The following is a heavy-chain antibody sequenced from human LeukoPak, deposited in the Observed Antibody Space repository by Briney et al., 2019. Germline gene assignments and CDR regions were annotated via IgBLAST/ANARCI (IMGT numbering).Heavy chain of an antibody. CDR3: TRGQPWLPH. V-gene: IGHV7-4-1*02. J-gene: IGHJ4*02. Sequence: ASVKVSCKASGYTFTSYAINWVRQEPGQGLEWMGWINTNTENPTYAQGFTGRFVFSLDTSVSTAYLQISSLEADDTAVYYCTRGQPWLPHWGQGSLVTVSS. D-gene: IGHD5-24*01. CDR1: GYTFTSYA. CDR2: INTNTENP.